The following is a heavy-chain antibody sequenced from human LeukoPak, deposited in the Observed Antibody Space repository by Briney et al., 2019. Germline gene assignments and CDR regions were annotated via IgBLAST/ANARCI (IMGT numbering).Heavy chain of an antibody. CDR1: GFNFSNYA. CDR3: AKGPVSAIVVATILDY. D-gene: IGHD1-26*01. CDR2: ISGSTGST. V-gene: IGHV3-23*01. Sequence: GGSLRLSFAAHGFNFSNYAMAWVRQAPGKGLEWVSLISGSTGSTYYADSVKGRFSISRDNSKNTIYLQMNSLRAEDTAVYYCAKGPVSAIVVATILDYWGQGTLVTVSS. J-gene: IGHJ4*02.